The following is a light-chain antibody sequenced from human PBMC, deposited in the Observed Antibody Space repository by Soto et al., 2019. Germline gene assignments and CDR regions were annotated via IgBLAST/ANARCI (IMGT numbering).Light chain of an antibody. CDR3: QYYNGAPLT. Sequence: EIVLTQSPGTLSLSPGERATLSCRASQSVSSSYLAWYQQKPGQAPRLLIYTTSSRATGIPDRFSGSGSGTDFTLTISRLEPEDFAVYYCQYYNGAPLTFGGGTKVEIK. J-gene: IGKJ4*01. CDR1: QSVSSSY. V-gene: IGKV3-20*01. CDR2: TTS.